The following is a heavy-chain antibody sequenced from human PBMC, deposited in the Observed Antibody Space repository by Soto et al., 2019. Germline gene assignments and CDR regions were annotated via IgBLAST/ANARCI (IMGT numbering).Heavy chain of an antibody. CDR1: GYTFTGYY. Sequence: ASVKVSCKASGYTFTGYYMHWVRQAPGQGLEWMGWINPNSGGTNYAQKFQGWVTMTRDTSISTAYMELSRLRSDDTAVYYCARHSLGYCSSTSCYTRNCFDPWGQGTLVTVSS. D-gene: IGHD2-2*01. CDR2: INPNSGGT. J-gene: IGHJ5*02. V-gene: IGHV1-2*04. CDR3: ARHSLGYCSSTSCYTRNCFDP.